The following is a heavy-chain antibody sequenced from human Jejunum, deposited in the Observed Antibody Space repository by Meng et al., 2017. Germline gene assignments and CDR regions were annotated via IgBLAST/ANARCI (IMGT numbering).Heavy chain of an antibody. D-gene: IGHD2-8*01. CDR2: IYHSGTT. V-gene: IGHV4-4*02. CDR3: ARDFEALNGV. J-gene: IGHJ1*01. Sequence: QVELQESGQGLVKPWGTLSLTCAVSGDSISSSYWWSWVRQSPGKGLEWIGEIYHSGTTNYNTSLKSRVTLSVDKSKNQFSLNLSSVTAADTAVYFCARDFEALNGVWGQGTLVTVSS. CDR1: GDSISSSYW.